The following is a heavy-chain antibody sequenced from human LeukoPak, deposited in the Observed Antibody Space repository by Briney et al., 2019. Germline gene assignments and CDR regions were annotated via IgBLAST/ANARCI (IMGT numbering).Heavy chain of an antibody. CDR3: ARDVQSGSLDP. D-gene: IGHD3-3*01. V-gene: IGHV3-48*02. Sequence: GGSLRLSCAASGFTFSDYSMNWVRQAPGKGLEWVSYIDGSGDTIYYADSVKGRFTISRDNAKNSLDLQMNSLRDEDTAVYYCARDVQSGSLDPWGQGTLVTVSS. CDR2: IDGSGDTI. CDR1: GFTFSDYS. J-gene: IGHJ5*02.